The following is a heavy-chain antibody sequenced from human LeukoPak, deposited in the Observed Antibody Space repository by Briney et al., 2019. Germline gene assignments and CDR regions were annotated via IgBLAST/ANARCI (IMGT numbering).Heavy chain of an antibody. Sequence: GGSLRLSCAASGFTFSTYAMSWVRQAPGKGLEWVSVIYNGGNTYYADSVKGRFTISRDNSKNTVYLQMNSLRVEDTAVYYCARVNSGYGFYFDYWGQGALVTVSS. CDR3: ARVNSGYGFYFDY. V-gene: IGHV3-66*01. CDR1: GFTFSTYA. CDR2: IYNGGNT. J-gene: IGHJ4*02. D-gene: IGHD5-12*01.